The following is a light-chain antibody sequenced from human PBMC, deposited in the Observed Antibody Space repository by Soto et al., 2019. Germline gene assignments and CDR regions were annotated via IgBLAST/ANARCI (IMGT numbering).Light chain of an antibody. CDR1: QSVRSSY. J-gene: IGKJ2*01. CDR3: QQYGNAPPYT. Sequence: DIVLTQSPGTLSLSPGERVTLSCRASQSVRSSYLAWYQQKPGQPPRLLVYGPSNRATGIPDRFSGSGSGTDFTLTISRLEPDDFAVYYCQQYGNAPPYTFGQGTKLDI. CDR2: GPS. V-gene: IGKV3-20*01.